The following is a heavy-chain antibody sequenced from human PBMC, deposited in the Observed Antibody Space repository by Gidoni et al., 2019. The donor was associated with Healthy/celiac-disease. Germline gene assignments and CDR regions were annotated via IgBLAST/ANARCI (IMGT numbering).Heavy chain of an antibody. J-gene: IGHJ6*04. V-gene: IGHV1-2*02. D-gene: IGHD2-15*01. CDR3: ARDIVVVVAAEFGMDV. CDR2: INPNSGGT. CDR1: GYTFTGYY. Sequence: QVQLVQSGAEVKKPGASVTVSCKASGYTFTGYYMHWVRQAPGQGLEWMGWINPNSGGTNYAQKFQGRVTMTRDTSISTAYMELSRLRSDDTAVYYCARDIVVVVAAEFGMDVWGKGTTVTVSS.